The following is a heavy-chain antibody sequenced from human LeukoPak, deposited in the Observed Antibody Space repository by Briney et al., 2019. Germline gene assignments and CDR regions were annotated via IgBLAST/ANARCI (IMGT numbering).Heavy chain of an antibody. CDR2: IKQDGGEI. V-gene: IGHV3-7*01. Sequence: GGSLRLSCAASGFTFSSYWMRWVRQAPGKGLEWVANIKQDGGEIYYVDSVKGRFTISRDTAKNTLSLQMSSLRAEDTAVYYCARDGGRNFDHWGQGTLVTVSS. CDR3: ARDGGRNFDH. CDR1: GFTFSSYW. J-gene: IGHJ4*02.